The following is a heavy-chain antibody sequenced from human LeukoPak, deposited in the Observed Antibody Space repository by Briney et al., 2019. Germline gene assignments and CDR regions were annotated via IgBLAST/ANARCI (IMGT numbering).Heavy chain of an antibody. CDR1: GGSISSSSYH. V-gene: IGHV4-39*01. CDR3: AREVEDYYYYYYMDV. D-gene: IGHD2-15*01. J-gene: IGHJ6*03. Sequence: SETLSLTCTVSGGSISSSSYHWGWIRQPPGKGLEWIGSIYYSGSTYYNPSLKSRVTISVDTSKNQFSLKLSSVTAADTAVYYCAREVEDYYYYYYMDVWGKGTTVTISS. CDR2: IYYSGST.